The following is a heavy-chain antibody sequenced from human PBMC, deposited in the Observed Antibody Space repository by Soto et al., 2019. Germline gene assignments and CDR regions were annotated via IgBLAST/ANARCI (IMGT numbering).Heavy chain of an antibody. CDR2: IYYRGTI. J-gene: IGHJ4*02. V-gene: IGHV4-31*01. CDR3: ARATESHYFDY. Sequence: QVQLQESGPGLVKPSQALALTCTLSCASIPRSGYYWGRIRLHPVEGLEWFGYIYYRGTIYYNPSRKSPVTISTDTSKKEFSLTLTSVTAADTAVYYCARATESHYFDYWGRGILVTVTS. CDR1: CASIPRSGYY.